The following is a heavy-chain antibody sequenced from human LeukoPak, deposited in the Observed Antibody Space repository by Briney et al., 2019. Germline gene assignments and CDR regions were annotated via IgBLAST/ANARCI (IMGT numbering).Heavy chain of an antibody. CDR2: ISAYNGNT. D-gene: IGHD4-17*01. CDR1: GYTFTSYG. Sequence: ASVKVSCKASGYTFTSYGISWVRQAPGQGLEWMGWISAYNGNTNYAQKFQGRVTMTRDMSTSTVYMELSSLRSEDMAVYYCARAVDYGDWFDPWGQGTLVTVSS. J-gene: IGHJ5*02. CDR3: ARAVDYGDWFDP. V-gene: IGHV1-18*03.